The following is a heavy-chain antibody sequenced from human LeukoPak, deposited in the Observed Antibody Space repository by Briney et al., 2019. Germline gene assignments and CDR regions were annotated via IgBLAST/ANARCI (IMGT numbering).Heavy chain of an antibody. CDR1: GGSISSGDYY. Sequence: SQTLSLTCTVSGGSISSGDYYWSWIRQPPGKGLEWIGYIYYSGSTYYNPSLKSRVTISVDTSKNQFSLKLSSVTAADTAVYYCARILGYSYGQADYWGQGTLVTVSS. CDR3: ARILGYSYGQADY. CDR2: IYYSGST. J-gene: IGHJ4*02. V-gene: IGHV4-30-4*08. D-gene: IGHD5-18*01.